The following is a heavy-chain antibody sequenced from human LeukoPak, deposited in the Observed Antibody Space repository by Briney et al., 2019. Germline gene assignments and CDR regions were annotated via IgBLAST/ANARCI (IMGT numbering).Heavy chain of an antibody. CDR2: ISGSGDST. D-gene: IGHD6-19*01. V-gene: IGHV3-23*01. CDR3: ARDRGGGWYYFDY. CDR1: GFTFSIYA. J-gene: IGHJ4*02. Sequence: GGSLRLSCAVSGFTFSIYAMSWVRQAPGKGLGWVSVISGSGDSTYYADSVKGRFTISRDNSKSTMYLQMDSLRAEDTAVYYCARDRGGGWYYFDYWGRGTLVTVSS.